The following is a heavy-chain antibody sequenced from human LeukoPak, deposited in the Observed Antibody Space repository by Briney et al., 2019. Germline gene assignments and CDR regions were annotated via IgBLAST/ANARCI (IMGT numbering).Heavy chain of an antibody. CDR3: ARGSQWLVPTTEYFQH. J-gene: IGHJ1*01. Sequence: PGGSLRLSCAASGFTFSSYGMHWVRQAPGKGLVWVSRVNSDGSSTSCADSVKGRFTISRDNARNTLYLQMNSLRAEDTAVYYCARGSQWLVPTTEYFQHWGQGTLVTVSS. CDR1: GFTFSSYG. V-gene: IGHV3-74*01. D-gene: IGHD6-19*01. CDR2: VNSDGSST.